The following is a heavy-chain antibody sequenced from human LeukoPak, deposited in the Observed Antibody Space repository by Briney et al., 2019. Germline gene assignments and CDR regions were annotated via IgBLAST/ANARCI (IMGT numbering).Heavy chain of an antibody. CDR3: ARDPRGDCWDY. D-gene: IGHD2-21*02. J-gene: IGHJ4*02. CDR1: GGTFSSYA. Sequence: GSSVKVSCKASGGTFSSYAISWVRQAPGQGLEWMGRIIPILGIANYAQKFQGRVTITADKPTSTAYMELSSLRSEDTAVYYCARDPRGDCWDYWGQGTLVTVSS. V-gene: IGHV1-69*04. CDR2: IIPILGIA.